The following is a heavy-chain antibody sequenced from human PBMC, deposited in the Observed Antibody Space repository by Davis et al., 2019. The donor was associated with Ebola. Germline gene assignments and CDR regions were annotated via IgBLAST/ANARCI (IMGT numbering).Heavy chain of an antibody. CDR1: GFTFSSYG. V-gene: IGHV3-30*02. D-gene: IGHD3-10*01. Sequence: GESLKISCAASGFTFSSYGMHWVRQAPGKGLEWVAVIWYDGSNKYYADSVKGRFTISRDNSKNTLYLQMNSLRAEDTALYYCAKAHYGSGSPPFDYWGQGTLVTVSS. CDR3: AKAHYGSGSPPFDY. J-gene: IGHJ4*02. CDR2: IWYDGSNK.